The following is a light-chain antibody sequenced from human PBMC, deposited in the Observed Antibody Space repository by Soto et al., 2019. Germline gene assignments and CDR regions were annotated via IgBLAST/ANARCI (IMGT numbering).Light chain of an antibody. CDR3: QPANSFPLI. CDR1: QCVSSW. CDR2: AAS. V-gene: IGKV1-12*01. Sequence: DILMTQSPSSVSASVGDRVTITCRTSQCVSSWLAWYQQKPGKAPRLLIYAASSLQTGVPSRFSGSGSGKDFNLTISSLQPEDFATLYCQPANSFPLIFGEGTKVENK. J-gene: IGKJ4*01.